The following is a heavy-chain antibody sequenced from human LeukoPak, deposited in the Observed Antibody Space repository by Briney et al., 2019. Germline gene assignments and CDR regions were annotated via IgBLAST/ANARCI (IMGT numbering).Heavy chain of an antibody. CDR1: GFTFSSYY. Sequence: PGGSLRLSCAASGFTFSSYYMSWVRQAPGKGLEWVSSISSSSTYMFYADSVRGRFTISRDNAKNSLYLQMNSLRAEDTAVYYCARDRGSGWHTFDYWGQGTRVTVAS. CDR2: ISSSSTYM. J-gene: IGHJ4*02. CDR3: ARDRGSGWHTFDY. D-gene: IGHD6-19*01. V-gene: IGHV3-21*01.